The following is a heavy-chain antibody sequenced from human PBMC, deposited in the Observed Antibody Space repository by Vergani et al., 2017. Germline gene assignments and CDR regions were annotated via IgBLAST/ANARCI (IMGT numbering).Heavy chain of an antibody. J-gene: IGHJ4*02. V-gene: IGHV4-34*02. CDR3: ATGAGPFDI. Sequence: QVQLQQWGAGVVKPSGTLSLPCAVFGESLSSFYWSWIRQPPGKGLEWIGEINNDGHTNYNPSLESRVTVSRDTAKNQFSLKLTSVTAADTAVYYCATGAGPFDIWCQGTLVTVSS. CDR2: INNDGHT. CDR1: GESLSSFY. D-gene: IGHD7-27*01.